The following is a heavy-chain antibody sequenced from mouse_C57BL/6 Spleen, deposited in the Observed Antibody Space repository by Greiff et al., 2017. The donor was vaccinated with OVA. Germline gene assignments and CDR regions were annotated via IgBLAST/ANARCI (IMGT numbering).Heavy chain of an antibody. D-gene: IGHD1-1*01. Sequence: QVQLQQPGAELVRPGSSVKLSCKASGYTFTSYWMHWVKQRPIQGLEWIGNIDPSDSETHYNQKFKDKATLTVDKSSSTAYMQLSSLTSEDSAVYDCASFGLLTTGRAWFAYWGQGTLVTVSA. CDR2: IDPSDSET. CDR3: ASFGLLTTGRAWFAY. J-gene: IGHJ3*01. CDR1: GYTFTSYW. V-gene: IGHV1-52*01.